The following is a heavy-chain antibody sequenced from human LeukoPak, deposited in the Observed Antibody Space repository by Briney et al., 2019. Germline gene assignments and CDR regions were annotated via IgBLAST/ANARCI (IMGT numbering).Heavy chain of an antibody. J-gene: IGHJ6*02. V-gene: IGHV3-66*01. D-gene: IGHD3-3*01. CDR2: IYSGGST. CDR3: ARYDFWSGIGPYYYYGMDV. CDR1: GFTVSSNY. Sequence: GGSLRLSCAASGFTVSSNYMSWVRQAPGKGLEWVSVIYSGGSTYYADSVKGRFTISRDNSKNTLYLQMNSLRAEDTAVYYCARYDFWSGIGPYYYYGMDVWGQGTTVTVSS.